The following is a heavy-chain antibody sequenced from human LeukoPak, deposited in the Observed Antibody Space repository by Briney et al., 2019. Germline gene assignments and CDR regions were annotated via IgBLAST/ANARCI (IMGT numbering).Heavy chain of an antibody. Sequence: GASVKVSCKASGYTFTNYGITWVRQAPGRGLQCMGGISTYNGNTHYAQRFQGRVTMTTDTSTSTVYMELRSLRSDDTAVYYCARDEAEFGTTPLDYWGQGTLVTVSS. V-gene: IGHV1-18*01. CDR2: ISTYNGNT. J-gene: IGHJ4*02. CDR3: ARDEAEFGTTPLDY. CDR1: GYTFTNYG. D-gene: IGHD2-2*01.